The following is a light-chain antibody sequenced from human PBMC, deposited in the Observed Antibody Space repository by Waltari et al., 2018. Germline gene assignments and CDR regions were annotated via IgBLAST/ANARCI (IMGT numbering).Light chain of an antibody. CDR1: QSVSNY. J-gene: IGKJ5*01. CDR2: SAS. V-gene: IGKV1-39*01. Sequence: IQMTQSPSSLSASVGDTVTITCRTSQSVSNYFNWYQQRPGRAPELLIYSASILQNGVPSRFSGSGSKTDFTLTITSLQPEDFATYYCQQTYTTPITFGQGTRLEIK. CDR3: QQTYTTPIT.